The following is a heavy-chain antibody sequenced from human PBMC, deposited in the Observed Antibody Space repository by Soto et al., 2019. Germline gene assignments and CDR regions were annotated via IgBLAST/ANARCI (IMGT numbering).Heavy chain of an antibody. CDR1: GFSLSTSGVG. J-gene: IGHJ5*02. CDR2: IYWNDDK. D-gene: IGHD2-2*01. Sequence: SGPTLVNPTQTLTLTCTFSGFSLSTSGVGVGWIRQPPGKALEWLALIYWNDDKRYSPSLKSRLTITKDTSKNQVVLTMTNMDPVETATYSSAHRLECSSTSCYFRDWFDPRGQGTRVTVSS. CDR3: AHRLECSSTSCYFRDWFDP. V-gene: IGHV2-5*01.